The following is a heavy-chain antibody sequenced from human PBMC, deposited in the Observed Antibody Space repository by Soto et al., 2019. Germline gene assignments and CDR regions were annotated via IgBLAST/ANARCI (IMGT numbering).Heavy chain of an antibody. Sequence: QVQLVESGGGVVQPGRFLRLSCAASGFTFSSYGMHWVRQAPGKGLEWVAVIWYDGSNKYYADSVKGRFTISRDNSKNTLYLQMNSLRAEDTAVYYCARAPISTIRSAFDYWGQGTLVTVSS. V-gene: IGHV3-33*01. CDR2: IWYDGSNK. D-gene: IGHD2-2*01. J-gene: IGHJ4*02. CDR1: GFTFSSYG. CDR3: ARAPISTIRSAFDY.